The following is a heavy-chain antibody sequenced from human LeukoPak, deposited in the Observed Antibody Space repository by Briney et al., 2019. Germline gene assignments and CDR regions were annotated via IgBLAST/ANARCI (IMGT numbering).Heavy chain of an antibody. Sequence: SVKVSCKASGGTFSSYAISWVRQAPGQGLEWMGGIIPIFGTANYAQKFQGRVTITADESTSTAYMELSSLRSEDTAVYYCARAGTTVTYYYYYYMDVWGKGTTVTVSS. CDR3: ARAGTTVTYYYYYYMDV. V-gene: IGHV1-69*13. D-gene: IGHD4-11*01. CDR1: GGTFSSYA. J-gene: IGHJ6*03. CDR2: IIPIFGTA.